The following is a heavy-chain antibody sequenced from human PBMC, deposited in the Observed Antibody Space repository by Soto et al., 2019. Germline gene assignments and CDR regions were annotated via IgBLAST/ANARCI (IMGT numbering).Heavy chain of an antibody. J-gene: IGHJ4*02. CDR1: GCSISRGGYY. CDR2: IYYIGST. Sequence: PSETLSLTCTVSGCSISRGGYYWSWIRQHPGKGLEWIGYIYYIGSTYYSPSLKSRVTISVDTSKNQFSLKLSSVTAADTAVYYCAREPDYWGQGTLVTVSS. V-gene: IGHV4-31*03. CDR3: AREPDY.